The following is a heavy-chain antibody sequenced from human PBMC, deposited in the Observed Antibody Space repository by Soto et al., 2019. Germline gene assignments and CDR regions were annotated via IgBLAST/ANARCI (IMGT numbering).Heavy chain of an antibody. CDR1: GFTFINYA. Sequence: GGSLRLSCAASGFTFINYAMTWVRQAPGKGLEWVSTISDNGCSTFYADSVKGRFTISRDNSRKTLYLQMNSLRAEDTAVYYCAKGLVPAAKTSLNDYWGQGNLVTVSS. CDR2: ISDNGCST. V-gene: IGHV3-23*01. J-gene: IGHJ4*02. CDR3: AKGLVPAAKTSLNDY. D-gene: IGHD2-2*01.